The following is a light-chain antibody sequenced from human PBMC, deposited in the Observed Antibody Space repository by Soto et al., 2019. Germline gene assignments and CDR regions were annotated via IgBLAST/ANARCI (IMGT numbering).Light chain of an antibody. Sequence: IHMTQSPSTLSASLGDRVTITFRASQSISSWLAWYQQKPGTPPKLLIYKASTLQSGVPSRFSGSGSGTEFTLTISSLQPDDIATYYCQQYHSYSRTFGQGTKVDI. CDR2: KAS. CDR1: QSISSW. V-gene: IGKV1-5*03. CDR3: QQYHSYSRT. J-gene: IGKJ1*01.